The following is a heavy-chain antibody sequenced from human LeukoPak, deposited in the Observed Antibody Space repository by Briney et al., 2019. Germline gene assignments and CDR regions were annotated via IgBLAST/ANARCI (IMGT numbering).Heavy chain of an antibody. Sequence: QPGGSLRLSCAASGFTFSSYAMSWVRQAPGKGLEWVSAISGSGGSTYYADSVKGRFTISRDNSKNTLYLQMNSLRAEDTAVYYCASLILPLPAASPGEVHNYYYYGMDVWGQGTTVTVSS. CDR2: ISGSGGST. D-gene: IGHD2-2*01. CDR1: GFTFSSYA. J-gene: IGHJ6*02. CDR3: ASLILPLPAASPGEVHNYYYYGMDV. V-gene: IGHV3-23*01.